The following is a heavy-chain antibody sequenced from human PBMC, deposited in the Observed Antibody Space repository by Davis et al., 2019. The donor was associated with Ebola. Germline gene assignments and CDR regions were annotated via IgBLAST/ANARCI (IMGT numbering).Heavy chain of an antibody. Sequence: GESLKISCAASGFTVSSNYMSWVRQAPGKGLEWVSVIYSGGSTYYADSVKGRFTISRDNSKNTLYLQMNSLRAEDTAVYYCARAVAGYFDYWGQGTLVTVSS. CDR2: IYSGGST. CDR1: GFTVSSNY. D-gene: IGHD6-19*01. J-gene: IGHJ4*02. V-gene: IGHV3-53*01. CDR3: ARAVAGYFDY.